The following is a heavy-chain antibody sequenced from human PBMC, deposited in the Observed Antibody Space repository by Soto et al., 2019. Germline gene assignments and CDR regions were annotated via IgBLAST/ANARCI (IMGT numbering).Heavy chain of an antibody. CDR1: GFTFSSYS. Sequence: EVHLVESGGGLVQPGGSLRLSCAASGFTFSSYSLNWVRQAPGKGLEWVSYITSSGTTVYYADSVRGRFTISRDNAKNSLYLQMNSLRDDDTAVYYCARGSSNWAYYFAFWGQGTLVPVSS. V-gene: IGHV3-48*02. J-gene: IGHJ4*02. CDR2: ITSSGTTV. D-gene: IGHD6-13*01. CDR3: ARGSSNWAYYFAF.